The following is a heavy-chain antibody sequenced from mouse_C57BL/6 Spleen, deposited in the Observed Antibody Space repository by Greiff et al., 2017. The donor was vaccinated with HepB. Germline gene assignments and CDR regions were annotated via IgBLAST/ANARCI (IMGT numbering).Heavy chain of an antibody. Sequence: EVKLMESGPVLVKPGASVKMSCKASGYTFTDYYMNWVKQSHGKSLEWIGVINPYNGGTSYNQKFKGKATLTVDKSSSTAYMELNSLTSEDSAVYYGAREDYGSSDYAMDYWGQGTSVTVSS. J-gene: IGHJ4*01. CDR2: INPYNGGT. CDR3: AREDYGSSDYAMDY. D-gene: IGHD1-1*01. CDR1: GYTFTDYY. V-gene: IGHV1-19*01.